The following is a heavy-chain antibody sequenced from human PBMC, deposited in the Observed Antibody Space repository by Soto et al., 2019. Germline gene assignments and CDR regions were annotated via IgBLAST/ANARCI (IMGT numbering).Heavy chain of an antibody. Sequence: QVQLVQSGAEVKKPGSSVKVSCKASGGTFSSYAISWVRQAPGQGLEWMGGIIPTFGTANYAQKFQGRVTITADESTSTAYMELSSLRSEDTAVYYCARGGYIVVVTATPGYGMDVWGQGTTVTVSS. J-gene: IGHJ6*02. CDR2: IIPTFGTA. CDR3: ARGGYIVVVTATPGYGMDV. V-gene: IGHV1-69*01. CDR1: GGTFSSYA. D-gene: IGHD2-21*02.